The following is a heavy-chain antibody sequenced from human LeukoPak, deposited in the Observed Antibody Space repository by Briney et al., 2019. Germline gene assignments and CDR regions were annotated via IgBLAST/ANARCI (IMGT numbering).Heavy chain of an antibody. CDR2: ISGSGGST. V-gene: IGHV3-23*01. D-gene: IGHD4-11*01. J-gene: IGHJ2*01. Sequence: GALRLSCAASGFTFSSYGMSWVRQAPGKGLEWVSAISGSGGSTYYADSVKGRFTISRDDSKNTLYLQMNSLRAEDTAVFYCAKVGTTITTHQYFDLWGRGTLVIVSS. CDR3: AKVGTTITTHQYFDL. CDR1: GFTFSSYG.